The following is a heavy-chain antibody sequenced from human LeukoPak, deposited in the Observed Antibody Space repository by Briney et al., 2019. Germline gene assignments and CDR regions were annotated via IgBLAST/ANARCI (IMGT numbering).Heavy chain of an antibody. CDR3: ASTVFGVTYNWLVP. J-gene: IGHJ5*02. CDR2: FHTSEGT. D-gene: IGHD3-3*01. V-gene: IGHV4-61*02. Sequence: SETLSLTCTVSGASISSGSYFWAWVRQPAGKALEWIGRFHTSEGTNYNPSLESRATVSVDTSKNQFSLQLTSVTAADTAVYYCASTVFGVTYNWLVPWGQGTLVTVSS. CDR1: GASISSGSYF.